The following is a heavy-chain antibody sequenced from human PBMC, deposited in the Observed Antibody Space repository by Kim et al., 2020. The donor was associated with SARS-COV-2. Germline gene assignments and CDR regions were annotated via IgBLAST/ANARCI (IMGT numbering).Heavy chain of an antibody. V-gene: IGHV3-7*01. CDR1: GFTFSSYW. CDR3: ARAPKGFWSGYWSYYFDY. J-gene: IGHJ4*02. Sequence: GGSLRLSCAASGFTFSSYWMSWVRQAPGKGLEWVANIKQDGSEKYYVDSVKGRFTISRDNAKNSLYLQMNSLRAEDTAVYYCARAPKGFWSGYWSYYFDYWGQGTLVTVSS. D-gene: IGHD3-3*01. CDR2: IKQDGSEK.